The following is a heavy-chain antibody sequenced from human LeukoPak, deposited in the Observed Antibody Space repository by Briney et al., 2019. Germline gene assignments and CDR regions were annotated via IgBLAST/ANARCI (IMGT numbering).Heavy chain of an antibody. CDR2: ISRSGGTP. J-gene: IGHJ4*02. V-gene: IGHV3-23*01. D-gene: IGHD6-19*01. Sequence: GGSLRLSCAASGFTFGGYAMTWVRQAPGKGLEWVSVISRSGGTPYYADSVKGRFTISRDNSKNTLYLQMNSLRAEDTAVYYCARGVAVAGFLSYFDYWGQGTLVTVSS. CDR3: ARGVAVAGFLSYFDY. CDR1: GFTFGGYA.